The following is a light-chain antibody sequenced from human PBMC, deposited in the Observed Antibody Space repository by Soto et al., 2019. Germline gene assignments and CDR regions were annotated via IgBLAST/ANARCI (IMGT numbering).Light chain of an antibody. J-gene: IGLJ2*01. Sequence: QSVLTQPPSASGTPGQRVTISCSGSSSNIGTYGVNWYQQLPGTAPKFLIYGNSNRPSGVPDRFSGSKSGTSASLAITGLQAEDEADYYCQSYDSSLSGSMVFGGGTKLTVL. V-gene: IGLV1-40*01. CDR1: SSNIGTYG. CDR2: GNS. CDR3: QSYDSSLSGSMV.